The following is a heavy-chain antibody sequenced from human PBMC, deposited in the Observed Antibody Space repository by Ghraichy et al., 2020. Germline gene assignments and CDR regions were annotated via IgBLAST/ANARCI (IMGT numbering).Heavy chain of an antibody. D-gene: IGHD2-21*02. CDR1: GFTFSSYA. CDR2: ISGSGGST. Sequence: GGSLRLSCAASGFTFSSYAMSWVRQAPGKGLEWVSAISGSGGSTYYADSVKGRFTISRDNSKNTLYLQMNSLRAEDTAVYYCAKAIEGFAYCGGDCYSGFDYWGQGTLVTVSS. J-gene: IGHJ4*02. CDR3: AKAIEGFAYCGGDCYSGFDY. V-gene: IGHV3-23*01.